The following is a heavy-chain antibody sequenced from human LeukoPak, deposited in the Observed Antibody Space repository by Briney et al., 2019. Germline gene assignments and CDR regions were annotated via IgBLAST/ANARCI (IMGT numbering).Heavy chain of an antibody. V-gene: IGHV3-30*18. Sequence: GGSLRLSCAASGFTFSSYGMHWVRQAPGKGLEWVAVISYDGSNKYYADSVKGRFTISRDDSKNTLYLQMHSLRAEDTAVYYCAKPLAVGFDYWGQGTLVTVSS. CDR2: ISYDGSNK. CDR3: AKPLAVGFDY. J-gene: IGHJ4*02. D-gene: IGHD2-15*01. CDR1: GFTFSSYG.